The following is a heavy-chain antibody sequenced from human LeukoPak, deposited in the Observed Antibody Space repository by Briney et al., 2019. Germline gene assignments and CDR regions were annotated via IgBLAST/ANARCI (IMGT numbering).Heavy chain of an antibody. CDR2: ISWNSGSI. CDR1: GFTFDGYA. D-gene: IGHD6-19*01. Sequence: GGSLRLSCAASGFTFDGYAMHWVRQAPGKGLEWVSGISWNSGSIGYADSVKGRFTISRDNAKNSLYLQMNSLRAEDTALYYCAKDSSGWYSEYFQHWGQGTLVTVSS. V-gene: IGHV3-9*01. CDR3: AKDSSGWYSEYFQH. J-gene: IGHJ1*01.